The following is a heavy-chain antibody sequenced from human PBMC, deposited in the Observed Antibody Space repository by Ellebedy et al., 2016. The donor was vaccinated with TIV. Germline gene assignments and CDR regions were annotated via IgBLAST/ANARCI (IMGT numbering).Heavy chain of an antibody. Sequence: PGGSLRLSCAASGFTFSRHAMSWVRQAPGKGLEWVSAISGSGDSTYYADSVRGRFTISRDISKNTVYLQMNTLGAEDTALYHCAREGGLRWDYWGQGTLVTVSS. J-gene: IGHJ4*02. D-gene: IGHD4-23*01. CDR3: AREGGLRWDY. CDR2: ISGSGDST. V-gene: IGHV3-23*01. CDR1: GFTFSRHA.